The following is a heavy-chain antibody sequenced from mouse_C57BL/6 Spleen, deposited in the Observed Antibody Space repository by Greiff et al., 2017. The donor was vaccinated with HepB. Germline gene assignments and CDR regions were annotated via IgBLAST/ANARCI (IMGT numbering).Heavy chain of an antibody. J-gene: IGHJ3*01. D-gene: IGHD1-1*01. CDR1: GYSFTDYN. CDR2: INPNYGTT. V-gene: IGHV1-39*01. Sequence: EVQLQQSGPELVKPGASVKISCKASGYSFTDYNMNWVKQSNGKSLEWIGVINPNYGTTSYNQKFKGKATLTVDKSSSTAYMQLNSLTSEDSAVYYCARHYYYGSSYGFAYWGQGTLVTVSA. CDR3: ARHYYYGSSYGFAY.